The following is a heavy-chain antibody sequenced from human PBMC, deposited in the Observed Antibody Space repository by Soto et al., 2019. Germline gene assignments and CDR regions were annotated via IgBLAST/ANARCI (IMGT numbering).Heavy chain of an antibody. CDR1: GYTFTSYC. CDR2: INAYNGNT. V-gene: IGHV1-18*01. J-gene: IGHJ4*02. CDR3: ARDPVAGTYFDY. Sequence: ASGKVSCKASGYTFTSYCISWVRHAPGQGLEWMGWINAYNGNTNYAQKLQGRVTMTTDTSTSTAYMELRSLRSDDTAVFYCARDPVAGTYFDYWGQGTLVTVSS. D-gene: IGHD6-19*01.